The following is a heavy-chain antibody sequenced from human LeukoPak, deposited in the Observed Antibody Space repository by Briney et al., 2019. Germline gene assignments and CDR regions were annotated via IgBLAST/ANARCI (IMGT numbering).Heavy chain of an antibody. CDR3: ARARTYYYGSGRNRPDAFDI. CDR1: GGSISSSSYY. CDR2: INHSGST. D-gene: IGHD3-10*01. J-gene: IGHJ3*02. Sequence: SETLSLTCTVSGGSISSSSYYWSWIRQPPGKGLEWIGEINHSGSTNYNPSLKSRVTISVDTSKNQFSLKLSSVTAADTAVYYCARARTYYYGSGRNRPDAFDIWGQGTLVTVSS. V-gene: IGHV4-39*07.